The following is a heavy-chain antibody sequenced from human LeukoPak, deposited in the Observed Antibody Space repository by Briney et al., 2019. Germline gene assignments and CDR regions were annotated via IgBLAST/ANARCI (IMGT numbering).Heavy chain of an antibody. CDR2: IIPIFGTA. J-gene: IGHJ4*02. CDR3: ARDQQATLDY. V-gene: IGHV1-69*13. Sequence: GASVKVSCKASGGTFSSYAISWVRQAPGQGLEWMGGIIPIFGTANYAQKFQGRVTITADESTSTAYMELSSLRSEDTAVYYFARDQQATLDYWGQGTLVTVSS. D-gene: IGHD5-12*01. CDR1: GGTFSSYA.